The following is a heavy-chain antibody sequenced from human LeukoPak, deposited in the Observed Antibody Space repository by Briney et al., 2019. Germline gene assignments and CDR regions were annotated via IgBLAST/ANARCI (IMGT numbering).Heavy chain of an antibody. CDR1: GGSISSYY. D-gene: IGHD3-22*01. J-gene: IGHJ4*02. CDR3: GRWGYFDSGNYFVVDY. V-gene: IGHV4-59*01. CDR2: IHNNGDS. Sequence: SETLSLTCTVSGGSISSYYWSWIRQAPGKALEWIGHIHNNGDSAYNFSLKSRVTISMDTSKNQFSLKLSSVTAADTAVYYCGRWGYFDSGNYFVVDYWGQGTLVTVSS.